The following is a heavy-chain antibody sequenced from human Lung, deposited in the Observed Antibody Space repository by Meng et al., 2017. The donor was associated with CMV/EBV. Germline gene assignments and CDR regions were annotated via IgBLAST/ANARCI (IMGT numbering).Heavy chain of an antibody. V-gene: IGHV3-7*01. Sequence: GGSLRLSCAASGFTFTTFWMTWVRQAPGKGLEWVANIKEDGSGQWYVDSVKGRFTISRDNAKKSVYLQMNSLRAEDTAVYYCVGYANSQYGMDVWGQGTTVTVSS. CDR1: GFTFTTFW. D-gene: IGHD2-21*01. CDR2: IKEDGSGQ. CDR3: VGYANSQYGMDV. J-gene: IGHJ6*02.